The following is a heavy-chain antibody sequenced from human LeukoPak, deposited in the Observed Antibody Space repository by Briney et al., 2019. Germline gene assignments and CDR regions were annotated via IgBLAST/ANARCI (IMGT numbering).Heavy chain of an antibody. V-gene: IGHV4-61*01. Sequence: PSETLSLTCTASGASVSSGSYYWSWIRQPPGKALEWFGYIYYSGSTNYNPSLKSRVTISVDTSKNQFSLKLSSVTAADTAVYYCARAGRAAADNWFDPWGQGTLVTVPS. CDR1: GASVSSGSYY. D-gene: IGHD6-13*01. CDR2: IYYSGST. J-gene: IGHJ5*02. CDR3: ARAGRAAADNWFDP.